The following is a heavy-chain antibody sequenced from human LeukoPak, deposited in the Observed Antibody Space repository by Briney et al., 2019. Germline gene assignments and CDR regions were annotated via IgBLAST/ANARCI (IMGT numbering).Heavy chain of an antibody. CDR3: ARGDFCSKSNCYLRPMDF. V-gene: IGHV4-59*01. Sequence: SETLSLTCTVSGGSISDYYWNWIRQPPGKGLEWIGYIYYSGSTTYNPSLKSRVTMSVDTAKNQFSLRVRSVTAADTAVYYCARGDFCSKSNCYLRPMDFCGKGTTVTVSS. D-gene: IGHD3-3*01. CDR1: GGSISDYY. CDR2: IYYSGST. J-gene: IGHJ6*03.